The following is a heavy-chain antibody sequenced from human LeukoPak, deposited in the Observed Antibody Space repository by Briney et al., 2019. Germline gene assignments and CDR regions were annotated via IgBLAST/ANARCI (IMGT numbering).Heavy chain of an antibody. Sequence: GESLKISCKGSGYSFTSYWIGWVRQMPGKGLEWMGIIYPVDSDTRYSPSFQGQVTISADKSISTAYLQWSSLKASDTAMYYCARPGQLGEYTPYYFDYWGQRTLVTVSS. CDR1: GYSFTSYW. J-gene: IGHJ4*02. CDR3: ARPGQLGEYTPYYFDY. D-gene: IGHD3-16*01. CDR2: IYPVDSDT. V-gene: IGHV5-51*01.